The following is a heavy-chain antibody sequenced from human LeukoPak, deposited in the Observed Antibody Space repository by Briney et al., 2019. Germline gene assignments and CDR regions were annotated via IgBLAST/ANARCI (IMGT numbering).Heavy chain of an antibody. D-gene: IGHD3-22*01. CDR1: GYTFTGYY. CDR2: INPNSGGT. CDR3: ARYYYDTSSVFDV. Sequence: GASVKVSCKASGYTFTGYYLHWVRQAPGQGLEWMGWINPNSGGTNYAQNFQGRVTMTRDTSINTAYMELSSLRSDDTAVYYCARYYYDTSSVFDVWGQGTRVTVSS. J-gene: IGHJ3*01. V-gene: IGHV1-2*02.